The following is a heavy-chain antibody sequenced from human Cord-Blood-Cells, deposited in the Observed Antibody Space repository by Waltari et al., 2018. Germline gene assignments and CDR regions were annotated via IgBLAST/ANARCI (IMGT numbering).Heavy chain of an antibody. V-gene: IGHV3-21*01. CDR3: ARDLGNYYGMDV. Sequence: EVQLVESGGGLVKPGGSLRLSCAASGFTFSRYSMNWVRQAPGKGLEWVSSISSSSSYIYYADSVKGRFTISRDNAKNSLYLQMNSLRAEDTAVYYCARDLGNYYGMDVWGQGTTVTVSS. J-gene: IGHJ6*02. CDR1: GFTFSRYS. CDR2: ISSSSSYI.